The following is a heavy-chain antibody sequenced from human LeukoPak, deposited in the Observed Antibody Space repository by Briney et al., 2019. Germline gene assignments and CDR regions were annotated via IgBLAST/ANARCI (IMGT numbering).Heavy chain of an antibody. CDR1: GGSISSYY. V-gene: IGHV4-59*01. J-gene: IGHJ3*02. Sequence: SETLSLTCTVSGGSISSYYWSWIRQPPGKGLEWIGYIYYSGSTNYNPSLKSRVTISVDTSKNQFSLKLSSVTAADTAVYYCARGTYYYGFDIWGQGTMVTVSS. D-gene: IGHD3-10*01. CDR3: ARGTYYYGFDI. CDR2: IYYSGST.